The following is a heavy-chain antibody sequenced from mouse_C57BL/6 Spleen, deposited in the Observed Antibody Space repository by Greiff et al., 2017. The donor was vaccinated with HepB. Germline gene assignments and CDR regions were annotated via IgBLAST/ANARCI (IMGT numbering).Heavy chain of an antibody. CDR2: IWRGGST. CDR3: AKSLGLWYFDV. D-gene: IGHD6-2*01. CDR1: GFSLTSYG. V-gene: IGHV2-5*01. Sequence: VKLLESGPGLVQPSQSLSITCTVSGFSLTSYGVHWVRQSPGKGLEWLGVIWRGGSTDYNAAFMSRLSITKDNSKSQVFFKMNSLQADDTAIYYCAKSLGLWYFDVWGTGTTVTVSS. J-gene: IGHJ1*03.